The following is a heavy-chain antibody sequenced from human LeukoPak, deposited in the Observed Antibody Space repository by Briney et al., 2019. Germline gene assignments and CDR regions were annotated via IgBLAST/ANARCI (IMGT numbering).Heavy chain of an antibody. CDR3: ATEGGSGSYYGDDAFDM. CDR2: VKSKADDGTT. Sequence: GGSLRLSCEASGFSFTNTWMSWVRQAPGKGLEWVGRVKSKADDGTTDYAAPVQGRFTISRDNSKNTLSLQMNSLKTEDTAVYYCATEGGSGSYYGDDAFDMWGQGTMVTVSS. CDR1: GFSFTNTW. J-gene: IGHJ3*02. D-gene: IGHD3-10*01. V-gene: IGHV3-15*01.